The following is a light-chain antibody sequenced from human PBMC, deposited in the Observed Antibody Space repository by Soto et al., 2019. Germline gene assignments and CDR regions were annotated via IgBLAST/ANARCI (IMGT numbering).Light chain of an antibody. CDR2: DAS. Sequence: DIQTTQSPSSLSAYVGDRVTINCRASQSISSWLAWYQQKPGKAPKLLIYDASSLESGVPSRFSGSGSGTEFTLTISSLQPDDFATYYCQQYNSYSLFGQGTKVDIK. J-gene: IGKJ1*01. CDR1: QSISSW. CDR3: QQYNSYSL. V-gene: IGKV1-5*01.